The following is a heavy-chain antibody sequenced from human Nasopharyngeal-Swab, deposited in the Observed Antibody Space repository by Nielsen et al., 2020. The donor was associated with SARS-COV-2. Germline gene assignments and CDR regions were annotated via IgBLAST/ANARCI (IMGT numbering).Heavy chain of an antibody. D-gene: IGHD4-17*01. V-gene: IGHV1-2*02. CDR3: ARDDYGDYGYFGH. J-gene: IGHJ4*02. CDR1: VYTLTGYY. CDR2: INPHSRGT. Sequence: ASVKVSCQASVYTLTGYYMHWVRQAPGQGLEWMGWINPHSRGTKYAQKFQGRVTMTSDTSINTAYMELRRLRSDDTAVYYCARDDYGDYGYFGHWGQGTLVTGSS.